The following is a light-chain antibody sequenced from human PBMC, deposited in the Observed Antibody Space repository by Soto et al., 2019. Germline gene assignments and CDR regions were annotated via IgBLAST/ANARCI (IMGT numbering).Light chain of an antibody. CDR2: DAS. CDR3: QQYDNLPLT. CDR1: QDISNY. Sequence: DIQMTQSPSSLSASVGDRVTITCQASQDISNYLNWYQQKPGKAPKLLIYDASNLETGAPSRYSGSGSGTDLSFTIRSLQPEDIATYYCQQYDNLPLTFGGGTKVETK. V-gene: IGKV1-33*01. J-gene: IGKJ4*01.